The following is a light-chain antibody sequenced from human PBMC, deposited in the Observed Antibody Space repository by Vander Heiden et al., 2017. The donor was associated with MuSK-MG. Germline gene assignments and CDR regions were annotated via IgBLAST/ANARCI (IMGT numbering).Light chain of an antibody. J-gene: IGLJ2*01. CDR3: SSYADSNNLV. CDR1: SSDVGGYNY. Sequence: QSALTQPPSASGSPGQSVTISCTGTSSDVGGYNYVSWYQHHPGKAPKLMIYEVNKRPSGVPDRFSGSKSGNTASLTVSGLQGEDEADYHCSSYADSNNLVFGGGTKLTGL. V-gene: IGLV2-8*01. CDR2: EVN.